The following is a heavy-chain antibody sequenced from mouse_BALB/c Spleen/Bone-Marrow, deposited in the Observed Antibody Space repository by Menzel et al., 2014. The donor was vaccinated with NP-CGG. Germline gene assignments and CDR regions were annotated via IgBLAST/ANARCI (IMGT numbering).Heavy chain of an antibody. CDR3: ARADYYDTHYYVMDY. CDR2: IDPSNSET. D-gene: IGHD2-4*01. V-gene: IGHV1S127*01. CDR1: GYTFTRYW. J-gene: IGHJ4*01. Sequence: VQLQQPGPELVRPGASVKMSCKASGYTFTRYWMHWVKQRPGQGLEWIGMIDPSNSETRLNQKFKDKATLNIDKSSNTAYMQLSSLTSEDSTVYYCARADYYDTHYYVMDYWGQGTSVTVSS.